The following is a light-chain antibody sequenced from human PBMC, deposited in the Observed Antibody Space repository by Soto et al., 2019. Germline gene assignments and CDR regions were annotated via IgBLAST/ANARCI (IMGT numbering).Light chain of an antibody. Sequence: QSVLTQPPSVSGAPGQRVAISCTGSSSNIGAEYDVHWYQQLPGTAPKRLIYGDNNRPSGVPDRFSGSKSGTSASLAITGLQPEDEADYYCQYYDSSLTTFVFGTGTKLTV. CDR3: QYYDSSLTTFV. V-gene: IGLV1-40*01. CDR2: GDN. CDR1: SSNIGAEYD. J-gene: IGLJ1*01.